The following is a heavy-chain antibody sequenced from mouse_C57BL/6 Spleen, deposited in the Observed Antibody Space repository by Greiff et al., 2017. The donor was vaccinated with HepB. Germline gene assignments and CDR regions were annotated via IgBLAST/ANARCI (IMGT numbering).Heavy chain of an antibody. CDR3: TRDGDYYGSSFYYFDY. Sequence: EVQLVESGEGLVKPGGSLKLSCAASGFTFSSYAMSWVRQTPEKRLEWVAYISSGGDYIYYADTVKGRFTISRDNARNTLYLQMSSLKSEDTAMYYCTRDGDYYGSSFYYFDYWGQGTTLTVSS. V-gene: IGHV5-9-1*02. CDR1: GFTFSSYA. D-gene: IGHD1-1*01. CDR2: ISSGGDYI. J-gene: IGHJ2*01.